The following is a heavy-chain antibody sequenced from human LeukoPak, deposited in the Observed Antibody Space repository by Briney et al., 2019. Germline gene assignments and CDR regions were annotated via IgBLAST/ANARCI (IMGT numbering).Heavy chain of an antibody. Sequence: GTLRLSCAASGFSFSSYSMNWVCQAPRPGQERVSSISHSGNYIYNADSVKGLFTISRDNAKNSLYLQMNSLRAEDTAVYYCARISNPTDYDYYGMDVWGKGTTVTVSS. CDR2: ISHSGNYI. V-gene: IGHV3-21*01. J-gene: IGHJ6*04. CDR3: ARISNPTDYDYYGMDV. CDR1: GFSFSSYS. D-gene: IGHD4-11*01.